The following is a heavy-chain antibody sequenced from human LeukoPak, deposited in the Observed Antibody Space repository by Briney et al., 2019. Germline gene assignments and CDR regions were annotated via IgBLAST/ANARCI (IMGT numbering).Heavy chain of an antibody. Sequence: GGSLRLSCAASGFTFSSYSMNWVRQAPGKGLEWVAVISYDGSNKYYADSVKGRFTISRDNSKNTLYLQMNSLRAEDTAVYYCAKDRDYGDYEFDYWGQGTLVTVSS. V-gene: IGHV3-30*18. CDR3: AKDRDYGDYEFDY. J-gene: IGHJ4*02. D-gene: IGHD4-17*01. CDR2: ISYDGSNK. CDR1: GFTFSSYS.